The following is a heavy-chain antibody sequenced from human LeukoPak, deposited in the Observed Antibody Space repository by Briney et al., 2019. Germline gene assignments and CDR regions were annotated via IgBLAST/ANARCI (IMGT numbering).Heavy chain of an antibody. CDR1: GYTFTSYD. J-gene: IGHJ4*02. Sequence: ASVKVSCKASGYTFTSYDINWVRQATGQGLEWMGWMNPNSGNTGYAQKFQGRVTMTRNTSISTAYMELSSLRSEDTAVYYCARMSPRYCSSTSCRDYWGQGTLVTVSS. CDR2: MNPNSGNT. V-gene: IGHV1-8*01. CDR3: ARMSPRYCSSTSCRDY. D-gene: IGHD2-2*01.